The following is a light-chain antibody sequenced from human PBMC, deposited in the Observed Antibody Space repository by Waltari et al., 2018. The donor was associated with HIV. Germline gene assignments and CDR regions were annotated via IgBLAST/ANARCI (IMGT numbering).Light chain of an antibody. J-gene: IGLJ3*02. CDR1: STDVGGYNYVSWYNY. CDR2: GVS. Sequence: QSALTQPASVSGSPGQSITISCTGSSTDVGGYNYVSWYNYVSWYQHHPGKAPKLIIYGVSNRPSGISNRFSGSKSGNTASLTISGLQAEDEADYYCSSYTTSNTVVFGGGTTLTVL. V-gene: IGLV2-14*01. CDR3: SSYTTSNTVV.